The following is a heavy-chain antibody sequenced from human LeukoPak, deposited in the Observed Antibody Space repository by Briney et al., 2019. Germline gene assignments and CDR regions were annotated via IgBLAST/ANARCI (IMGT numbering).Heavy chain of an antibody. CDR2: IYYSGST. J-gene: IGHJ4*02. D-gene: IGHD5-24*01. Sequence: PSETLSLTCTVSGGSISSYYWSWIRQPPGKGLEWIGYIYYSGSTNYYPSLKSRVTVSVDTSKNQFSLKLGSVTAADTAVYYCARHVGDANTALDFWGQGTLVTVSS. CDR3: ARHVGDANTALDF. CDR1: GGSISSYY. V-gene: IGHV4-59*08.